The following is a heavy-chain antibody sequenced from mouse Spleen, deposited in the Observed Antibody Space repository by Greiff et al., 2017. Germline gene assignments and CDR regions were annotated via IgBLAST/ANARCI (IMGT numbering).Heavy chain of an antibody. CDR1: GFTFSSFG. V-gene: IGHV5-17*02. CDR2: ISSGSSNI. CDR3: ARGAPFGY. Sequence: EVKLMESGGGLVQPGGSRKLSCAASGFTFSSFGMHWVRQAPEKGLEWVAYISSGSSNIYYADTVKGRFTISRDNPKNTLFLQMTSLRSEDTAMYYCARGAPFGYWGQGTTLPVSS. J-gene: IGHJ2*01.